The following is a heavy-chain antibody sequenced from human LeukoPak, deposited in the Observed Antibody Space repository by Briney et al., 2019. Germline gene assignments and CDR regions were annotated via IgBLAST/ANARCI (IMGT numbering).Heavy chain of an antibody. CDR2: IYYSGST. V-gene: IGHV4-30-4*01. CDR3: AREPTTVVTPLGYAFDI. CDR1: GGSISSGDYY. D-gene: IGHD4-23*01. Sequence: SETLSLTCTVSGGSISSGDYYWSWIRQPPGKGLEWIGYIYYSGSTYYNPSLKSRVTISVDTSKNQFSLKLSSVTAADTAVYYCAREPTTVVTPLGYAFDIWGQGTMVTASS. J-gene: IGHJ3*02.